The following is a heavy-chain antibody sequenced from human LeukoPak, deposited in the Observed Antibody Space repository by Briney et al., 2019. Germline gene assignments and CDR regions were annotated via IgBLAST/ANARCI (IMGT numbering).Heavy chain of an antibody. CDR3: ASLYDSSGFSAFDI. V-gene: IGHV1-8*03. CDR1: GGTFSSYA. CDR2: MNPNSGNT. J-gene: IGHJ3*02. Sequence: ASVKVSCKASGGTFSSYAISGVRRATGQGREGMGWMNPNSGNTGYAQKVPGRVTITSSTSIRTAYMELSRLRSEDTAVYYCASLYDSSGFSAFDIWGQGTMVTVSS. D-gene: IGHD3-22*01.